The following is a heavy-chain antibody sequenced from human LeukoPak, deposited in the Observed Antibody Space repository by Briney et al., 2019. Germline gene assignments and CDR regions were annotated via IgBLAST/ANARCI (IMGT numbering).Heavy chain of an antibody. V-gene: IGHV4-39*07. D-gene: IGHD4/OR15-4a*01. CDR3: ARGALFDY. CDR1: GGSTSSSNYY. CDR2: IYYSGST. Sequence: SETLSLTCTVSGGSTSSSNYYWGWIRQPPGKGLERIGSIYYSGSTYYNPSLKSRVTISVDTSKNQFSLKLSSVTAADTAVYYCARGALFDYWGQGTLVTVSS. J-gene: IGHJ4*02.